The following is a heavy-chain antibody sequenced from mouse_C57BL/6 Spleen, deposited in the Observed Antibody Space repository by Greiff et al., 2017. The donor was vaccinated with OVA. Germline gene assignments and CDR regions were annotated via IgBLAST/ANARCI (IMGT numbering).Heavy chain of an antibody. Sequence: QVQLQQPGAELVMPGASVKLSCKASGYTFTSYWMPWVKQRPGQGLEWIGEIDPSDSYTNYNQKFKGKSTLTVDKSSSTAYMQLSRLASEDSAVYDSARGTGFAAYYFDYWGQGTTLTVSS. D-gene: IGHD3-1*01. CDR2: IDPSDSYT. V-gene: IGHV1-69*01. J-gene: IGHJ2*01. CDR1: GYTFTSYW. CDR3: ARGTGFAAYYFDY.